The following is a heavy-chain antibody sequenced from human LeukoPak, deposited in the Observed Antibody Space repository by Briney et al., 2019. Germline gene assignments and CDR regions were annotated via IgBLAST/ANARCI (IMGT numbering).Heavy chain of an antibody. Sequence: QAGGSLRLSCAASGFTFSSYWMHWVRQAPGPGLVWVSRIDTGGGWTDYADSVKGRFTVSRDNAKNALFLQMNSLRAEDTAVYYCATDLSGASDYWGQGTLVTVSS. CDR1: GFTFSSYW. CDR2: IDTGGGWT. CDR3: ATDLSGASDY. J-gene: IGHJ4*02. V-gene: IGHV3-74*01. D-gene: IGHD3-10*01.